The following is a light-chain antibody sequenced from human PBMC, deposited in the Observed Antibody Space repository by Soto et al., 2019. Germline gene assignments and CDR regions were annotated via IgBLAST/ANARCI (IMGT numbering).Light chain of an antibody. CDR3: QQYGRSTFT. Sequence: EIVLTQSPATLSLSPGERATLSCRASQSVSSSYLAWYQQKPGQAPRLLIHGASSRATGIPDRFSGSGSGTDFTLTISRLEPEDFAVYYCQQYGRSTFTFGPGTKVDIK. CDR1: QSVSSSY. CDR2: GAS. J-gene: IGKJ3*01. V-gene: IGKV3-20*01.